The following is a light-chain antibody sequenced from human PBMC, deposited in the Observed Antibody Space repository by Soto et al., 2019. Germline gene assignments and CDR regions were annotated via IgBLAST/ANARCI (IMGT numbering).Light chain of an antibody. CDR2: WAS. Sequence: VMTQSPDSLAVSLSERATIKCKSRQSVFFTSNNKNYLGWFQQKPRQPPKLLLSWASTRESGVPERFSGSGAGTDCTRTISSLQAEDVTVDYCPQYYTTPLTFGGVTKVAIK. V-gene: IGKV4-1*01. CDR3: PQYYTTPLT. CDR1: QSVFFTSNNKNY. J-gene: IGKJ4*01.